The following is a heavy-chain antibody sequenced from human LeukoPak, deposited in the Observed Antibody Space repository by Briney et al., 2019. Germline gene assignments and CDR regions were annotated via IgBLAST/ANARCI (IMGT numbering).Heavy chain of an antibody. V-gene: IGHV3-30*02. Sequence: PGGSPRLSCAACGFSFNKYGMHWVRQAPGKGLEWVAYIGHDGSNKYYADSVKGRFTISRDSSKNTLYLQMNSLRAEDAAVYYCARDVRIVYYNRSPDYWGQGTLVTVSS. CDR2: IGHDGSNK. D-gene: IGHD3-22*01. CDR1: GFSFNKYG. J-gene: IGHJ4*02. CDR3: ARDVRIVYYNRSPDY.